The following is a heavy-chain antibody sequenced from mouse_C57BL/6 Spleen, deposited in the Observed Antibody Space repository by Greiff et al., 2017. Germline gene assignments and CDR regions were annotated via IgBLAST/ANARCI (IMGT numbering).Heavy chain of an antibody. Sequence: EVKLQESGPGLVKPSQSLSLTCSVTGYSITSGYYWNWIRQFPGNKLEWMGYISYDGSNNYNPSLKNRISITRDTSKNQFFLKLNSVTTEDTATYYCARHYYGSSYGYFDYWGQGTTLTVSS. CDR1: GYSITSGYY. V-gene: IGHV3-6*01. CDR3: ARHYYGSSYGYFDY. D-gene: IGHD1-1*01. J-gene: IGHJ2*01. CDR2: ISYDGSN.